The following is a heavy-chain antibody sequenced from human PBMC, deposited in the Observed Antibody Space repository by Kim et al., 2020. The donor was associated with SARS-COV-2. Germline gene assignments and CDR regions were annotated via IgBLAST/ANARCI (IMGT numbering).Heavy chain of an antibody. V-gene: IGHV4-39*01. CDR3: ARHVIVATIKDFFDD. Sequence: SETLSLTCTVSGGSISSTNYYWAWIRQPPGKGLEWIGSVYYSGSTYYNPSLKSRVTVSVDTSRSQFSLEQSAVTATDTAVYYCARHVIVATIKDFFDDWGQETLVTVSS. CDR2: VYYSGST. CDR1: GGSISSTNYY. D-gene: IGHD5-12*01. J-gene: IGHJ4*02.